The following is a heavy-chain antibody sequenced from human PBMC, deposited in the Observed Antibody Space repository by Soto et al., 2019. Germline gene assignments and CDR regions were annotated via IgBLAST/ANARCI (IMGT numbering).Heavy chain of an antibody. V-gene: IGHV4-34*01. CDR1: GGSFSGYY. CDR3: ASYSLGYCSSTSCYSDRWILTDY. D-gene: IGHD2-2*01. J-gene: IGHJ4*02. CDR2: INHSGST. Sequence: SETLSLTCAVYGGSFSGYYCSWIRQPPGKGLEWIGEINHSGSTNYNPSLKSRVTISVDTSKNQFSLKLSSVTAADTAVYYCASYSLGYCSSTSCYSDRWILTDYWGQGTLVTVSS.